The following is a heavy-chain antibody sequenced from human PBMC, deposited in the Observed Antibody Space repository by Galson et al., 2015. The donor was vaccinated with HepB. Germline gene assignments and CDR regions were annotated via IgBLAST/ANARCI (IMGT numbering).Heavy chain of an antibody. CDR3: ARGGTDYGDYRPFDY. V-gene: IGHV3-53*01. J-gene: IGHJ4*02. CDR1: GLTISSDY. CDR2: IYSSGST. D-gene: IGHD4-17*01. Sequence: SLRLSCAASGLTISSDYMSWVRQAPGKGLEWVSIIYSSGSTYYAGSVRGRFTISRDNSKNTLYLQMNSLRAEDTAVYYCARGGTDYGDYRPFDYWGQGTLVTVSS.